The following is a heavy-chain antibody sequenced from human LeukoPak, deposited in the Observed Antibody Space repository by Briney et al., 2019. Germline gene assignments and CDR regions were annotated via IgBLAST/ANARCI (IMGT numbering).Heavy chain of an antibody. CDR3: ARGPYSYDSSGAFDI. J-gene: IGHJ3*02. D-gene: IGHD3-22*01. V-gene: IGHV4-61*02. Sequence: PSQTLSLTCTVSGASMTSGSYYWTWIRQPAGKGLEWIGRIYTTGSTNYNPSLKSRVTISVDTSKNQFSLKLSSVTAADTAVYFCARGPYSYDSSGAFDIWGQGTMVTVSS. CDR2: IYTTGST. CDR1: GASMTSGSYY.